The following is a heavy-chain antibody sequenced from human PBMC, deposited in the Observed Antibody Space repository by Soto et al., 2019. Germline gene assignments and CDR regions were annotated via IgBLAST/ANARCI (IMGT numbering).Heavy chain of an antibody. Sequence: ASVKVSCKASGYTFSTHAMRWVRQAPGQSLEWMGWINGGTGQTRYSQRFQDRVTITRDTSAKTTYMDLTSLRSEDTAVYYCARGKGMEENYYYYGMDIWGQGTTVTVSS. J-gene: IGHJ6*02. V-gene: IGHV1-3*01. CDR2: INGGTGQT. CDR3: ARGKGMEENYYYYGMDI. D-gene: IGHD1-1*01. CDR1: GYTFSTHA.